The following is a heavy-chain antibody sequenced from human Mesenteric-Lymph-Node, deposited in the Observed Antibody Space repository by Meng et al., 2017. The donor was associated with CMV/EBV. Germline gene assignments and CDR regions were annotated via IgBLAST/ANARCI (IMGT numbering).Heavy chain of an antibody. V-gene: IGHV1-2*02. Sequence: ASVKVSCKASGYIFTNYDIDWVRQATGQGLEWMGWINPNSGDTKYAQKFQGRVTMTRDTSIRTVYMELRSLGSDDTALYYCAREDYSNYSDLGSYYYGMDVWGQGTTVTVSS. D-gene: IGHD4-11*01. CDR2: INPNSGDT. CDR1: GYIFTNYD. CDR3: AREDYSNYSDLGSYYYGMDV. J-gene: IGHJ6*02.